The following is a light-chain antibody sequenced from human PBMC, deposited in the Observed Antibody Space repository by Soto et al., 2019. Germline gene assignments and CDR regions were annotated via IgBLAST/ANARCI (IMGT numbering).Light chain of an antibody. CDR1: QSIAIY. J-gene: IGKJ1*01. V-gene: IGKV1-39*01. CDR3: QQSDSMSWT. Sequence: DIPMTQSPSSLSASVGDRVTITCRASQSIAIYLNWYQQKPGKAPNLLIYAASSLQSGVPSRFSGSGSGTDFTLTISSLQPEDFANYYCQQSDSMSWTFGQGTKVEVK. CDR2: AAS.